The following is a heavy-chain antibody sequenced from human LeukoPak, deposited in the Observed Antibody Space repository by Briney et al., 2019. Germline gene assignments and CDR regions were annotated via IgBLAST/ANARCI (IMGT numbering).Heavy chain of an antibody. V-gene: IGHV7-4-1*02. CDR2: INTNTGNP. J-gene: IGHJ4*02. Sequence: ASVKVSCKASGYTFSSYTMNWVRQAPGQGLEWMGWINTNTGNPTYAQDYTGRFVFSLDTSVSTTYLQISRLKAEDTAVYYCASGPSYSGSNEYFDSWGQGTLVTVSS. CDR3: ASGPSYSGSNEYFDS. D-gene: IGHD1-26*01. CDR1: GYTFSSYT.